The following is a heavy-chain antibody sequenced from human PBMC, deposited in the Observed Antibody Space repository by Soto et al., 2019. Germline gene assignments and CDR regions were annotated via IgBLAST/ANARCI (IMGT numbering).Heavy chain of an antibody. V-gene: IGHV1-69*13. CDR2: IIPIFGTA. Sequence: SVKVSCKASGGTFSSYAISWVRQAPGQGLEWMGGIIPIFGTANYAQKFQDRVTITADESTSTAYMELSSLRSEDTAVYYCARLRYFDWLPDYYGMDVWGQGTTVTVSS. J-gene: IGHJ6*02. D-gene: IGHD3-9*01. CDR1: GGTFSSYA. CDR3: ARLRYFDWLPDYYGMDV.